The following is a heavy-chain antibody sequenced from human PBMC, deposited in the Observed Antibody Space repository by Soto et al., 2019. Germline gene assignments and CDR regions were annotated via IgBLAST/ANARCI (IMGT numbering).Heavy chain of an antibody. CDR2: IDPTGGRT. V-gene: IGHV1-46*03. Sequence: QAQLVQSAAEVKKPGASVKVSCKASGHSITSHYMHWVRQAPGQGLEWMGTIDPTGGRTNYAQKFQGRVTMTRDTSTSTVYMELSSLTSEDTAVYYCSRDQSCQGLVWWFDPWGQGTLVTVSS. CDR3: SRDQSCQGLVWWFDP. J-gene: IGHJ5*02. D-gene: IGHD3-16*01. CDR1: GHSITSHY.